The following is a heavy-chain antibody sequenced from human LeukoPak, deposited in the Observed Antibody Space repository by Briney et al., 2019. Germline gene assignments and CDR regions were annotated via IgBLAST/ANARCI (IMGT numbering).Heavy chain of an antibody. V-gene: IGHV3-30*18. CDR1: GFTFSNYG. Sequence: PGGSLRLSCAASGFTFSNYGMHWVRQAPGKGLEWVAVISYDGSNNYYADSVKGRFTISRDNSKNTLYLQMNSLRAEDTAVYYCAKDETFDYWGQGTLVTVSS. CDR2: ISYDGSNN. CDR3: AKDETFDY. J-gene: IGHJ4*02.